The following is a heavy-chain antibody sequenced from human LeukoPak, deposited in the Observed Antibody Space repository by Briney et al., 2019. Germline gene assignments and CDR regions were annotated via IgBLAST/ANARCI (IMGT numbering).Heavy chain of an antibody. Sequence: GGSLRLSCAASGFTFSDYYIGWIRQAPGKGLEWVSDISSSGDITSYADSVKGRFTISRDNAKKSLHLQMNSLRAEDSAVYYCARETVAGTFDYWGQGTQVTVSS. CDR3: ARETVAGTFDY. CDR2: ISSSGDIT. D-gene: IGHD6-19*01. J-gene: IGHJ4*02. V-gene: IGHV3-11*01. CDR1: GFTFSDYY.